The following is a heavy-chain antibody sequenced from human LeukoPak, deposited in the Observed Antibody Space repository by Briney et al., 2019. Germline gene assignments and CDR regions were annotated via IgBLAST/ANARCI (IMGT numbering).Heavy chain of an antibody. Sequence: ASVKVSCKASGYTFTSYGISWVRQAPGQGLEWMGWISAYNGKTDYAQKLQGRVTMTKDTSTTTAYMELRSLRSDDTAVYYCARRDRTFVGATNFDSWGQGTLVTVSS. CDR3: ARRDRTFVGATNFDS. D-gene: IGHD1-26*01. J-gene: IGHJ4*02. CDR1: GYTFTSYG. V-gene: IGHV1-18*01. CDR2: ISAYNGKT.